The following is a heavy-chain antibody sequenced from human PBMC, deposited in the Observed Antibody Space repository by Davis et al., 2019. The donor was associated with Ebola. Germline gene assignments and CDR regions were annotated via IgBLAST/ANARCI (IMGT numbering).Heavy chain of an antibody. J-gene: IGHJ4*02. Sequence: MPGGSLRLSCSVSGGSVGSDYWSWIRQSPGKGLEWIAFISNGGRTIYNPSLRGRVTISIDTSKNQFSLEVRSVTAADTAVYYCAREGQLGLDYWGQGTLVTVSS. CDR1: GGSVGSDY. V-gene: IGHV4-59*02. D-gene: IGHD6-6*01. CDR2: ISNGGRT. CDR3: AREGQLGLDY.